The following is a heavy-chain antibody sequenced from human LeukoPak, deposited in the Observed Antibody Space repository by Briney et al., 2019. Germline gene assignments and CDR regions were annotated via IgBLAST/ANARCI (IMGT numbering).Heavy chain of an antibody. D-gene: IGHD3-3*01. V-gene: IGHV1-2*02. Sequence: ASVKVSCKASGYTFTGYYMHWVRQAPGQGLEWMGWINPNSGGTNYAQKFQGRVTMTRDTSISTAYMELRSLRSDDTAVYYCARKVVHYDFWSGYYTYFDYWGQGTLVTVSS. CDR2: INPNSGGT. CDR3: ARKVVHYDFWSGYYTYFDY. J-gene: IGHJ4*02. CDR1: GYTFTGYY.